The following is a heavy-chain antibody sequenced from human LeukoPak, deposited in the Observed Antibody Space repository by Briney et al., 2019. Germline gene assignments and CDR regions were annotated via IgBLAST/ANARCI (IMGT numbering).Heavy chain of an antibody. CDR2: IIPIFGTA. D-gene: IGHD3-3*01. Sequence: SVKVSCKASGGTFSSYAISWVRQAPGQGLEWMGGIIPIFGTANYAQKFQGRVTITADESTSTAYMELSSLRSEDTAVYYCARAELRFLEWLPTAWFDPWGQGTLVTVSS. V-gene: IGHV1-69*01. CDR1: GGTFSSYA. J-gene: IGHJ5*02. CDR3: ARAELRFLEWLPTAWFDP.